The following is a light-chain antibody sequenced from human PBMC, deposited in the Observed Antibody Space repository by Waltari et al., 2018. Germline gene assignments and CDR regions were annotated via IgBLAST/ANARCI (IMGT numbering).Light chain of an antibody. Sequence: EIVLTQSPGTLSLSPGDRATLPCRASQSVTSNLLAWYQQKPGQAPRLLIYEASIRAIGIPERFSGSGSGTDFTLTISRLEPEDFAVYYCQRYGSSPWTFGQGTKVDIK. V-gene: IGKV3-20*01. CDR1: QSVTSNL. CDR2: EAS. J-gene: IGKJ1*01. CDR3: QRYGSSPWT.